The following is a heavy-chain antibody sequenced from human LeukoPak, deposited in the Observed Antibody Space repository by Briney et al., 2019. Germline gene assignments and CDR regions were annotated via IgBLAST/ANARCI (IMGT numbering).Heavy chain of an antibody. Sequence: ASVKVSCKASGYTFTSYAMHWVRQAPGQRLEWMGWINAGNGNTKYSQKFQGRVTITRDTSASTAYMELSSLRSEDTAVYYCARYSSGWYHCGMDVWGQGTTVTVSS. CDR3: ARYSSGWYHCGMDV. D-gene: IGHD6-19*01. CDR2: INAGNGNT. CDR1: GYTFTSYA. V-gene: IGHV1-3*01. J-gene: IGHJ6*02.